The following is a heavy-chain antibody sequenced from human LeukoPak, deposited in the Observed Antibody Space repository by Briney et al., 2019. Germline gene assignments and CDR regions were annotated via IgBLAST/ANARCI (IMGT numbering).Heavy chain of an antibody. Sequence: GRSLRLSCAASGFTFSTYGMHWVRRAPGQGLEWVALISYDGSNIYYADSVKGRFTISRDRSMNTLYLQMNSLRGEDTAVYFCAKDSSPAYFDYWGQGTLVTASS. J-gene: IGHJ4*02. CDR1: GFTFSTYG. CDR2: ISYDGSNI. D-gene: IGHD6-6*01. V-gene: IGHV3-30*18. CDR3: AKDSSPAYFDY.